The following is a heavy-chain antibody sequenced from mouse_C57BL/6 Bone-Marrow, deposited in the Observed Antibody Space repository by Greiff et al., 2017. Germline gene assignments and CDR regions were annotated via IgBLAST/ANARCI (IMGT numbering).Heavy chain of an antibody. Sequence: QVQLQQPGAELVKPGASVKMSCKASGYTFTSYWITWVKQRPGQGLEWIGDIYPGSGSTNYNEKFKSKATLTVATSSSTAYMQLSSLTSEDSAVYFCARKDYDLYYAMDYWGQGTSVTVSS. CDR3: ARKDYDLYYAMDY. V-gene: IGHV1-55*01. J-gene: IGHJ4*01. CDR2: IYPGSGST. CDR1: GYTFTSYW. D-gene: IGHD2-4*01.